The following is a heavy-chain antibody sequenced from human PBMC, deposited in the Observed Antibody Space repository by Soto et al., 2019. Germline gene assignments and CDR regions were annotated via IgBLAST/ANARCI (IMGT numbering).Heavy chain of an antibody. CDR3: ARSVAVPGAHIDY. V-gene: IGHV4-59*01. J-gene: IGHJ4*02. Sequence: PSQTLSLTCSVSGGSLSGSYWSWIRQSQGKGLEWLGYVYYTGSTDYSPSLRSRVSISVDTSKNEFSLRLSSVTAADTAVYFCARSVAVPGAHIDYWGQGTQVTVSS. CDR2: VYYTGST. CDR1: GGSLSGSY. D-gene: IGHD6-19*01.